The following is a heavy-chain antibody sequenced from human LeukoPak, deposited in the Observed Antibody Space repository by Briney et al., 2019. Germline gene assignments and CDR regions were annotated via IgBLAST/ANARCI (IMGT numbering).Heavy chain of an antibody. Sequence: GGSLRLSCAASGFTFSSYWMTWVRQAPGKGLEWVASIKQDGNEKYYVDSVKGRFTVSRDNARNSLYLQMSSLRADDTAVYYCARDGAFRIYDYWGQGTLVTVSS. CDR1: GFTFSSYW. D-gene: IGHD3-3*02. CDR3: ARDGAFRIYDY. V-gene: IGHV3-7*01. CDR2: IKQDGNEK. J-gene: IGHJ4*02.